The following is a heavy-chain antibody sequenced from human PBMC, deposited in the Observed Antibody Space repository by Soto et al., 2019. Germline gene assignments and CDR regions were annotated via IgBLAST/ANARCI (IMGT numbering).Heavy chain of an antibody. J-gene: IGHJ6*02. CDR2: ISGSGDST. Sequence: PGGSLRLSCAVSEFTFSNYAMSWVRQAPGKGLEWVSAISGSGDSTYYADSVKGRFTISRDNSKSTLHLQMNSLRAEDTAVYYCAKDQGPGTYYDRSAQYGMDVWGQGTTVTVSS. D-gene: IGHD3-22*01. CDR1: EFTFSNYA. CDR3: AKDQGPGTYYDRSAQYGMDV. V-gene: IGHV3-23*01.